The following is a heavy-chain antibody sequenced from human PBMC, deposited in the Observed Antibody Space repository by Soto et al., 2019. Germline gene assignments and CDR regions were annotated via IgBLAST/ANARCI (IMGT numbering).Heavy chain of an antibody. CDR1: GFTFSSYA. J-gene: IGHJ3*02. D-gene: IGHD6-19*01. CDR2: ISYDGSNK. V-gene: IGHV3-30*04. CDR3: ARDHIAVAGTKGAFDI. Sequence: GESLKISCAASGFTFSSYAMHWVRQAPGKGLEWVAVISYDGSNKYYADSVKGRFTISRDNSKNTLYLQMNSLRAEDTAVYYCARDHIAVAGTKGAFDIWGQGTMVTVSS.